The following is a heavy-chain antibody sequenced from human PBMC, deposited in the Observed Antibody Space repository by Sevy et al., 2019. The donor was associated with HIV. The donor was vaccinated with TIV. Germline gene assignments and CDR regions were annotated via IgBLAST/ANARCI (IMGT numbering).Heavy chain of an antibody. CDR3: XXXXXYSNYILDY. Sequence: GSLRLSCAASGFTFSSYAMHWVRQAPGKGLEWVAVISYDGSNKYYADSVKGRFTISRDNSKNTLYLQMNSLRAEDXAVXXXXXXXXYSNYILDYWGQGTLVTVSS. CDR1: GFTFSSYA. D-gene: IGHD4-4*01. V-gene: IGHV3-30-3*01. CDR2: ISYDGSNK. J-gene: IGHJ4*02.